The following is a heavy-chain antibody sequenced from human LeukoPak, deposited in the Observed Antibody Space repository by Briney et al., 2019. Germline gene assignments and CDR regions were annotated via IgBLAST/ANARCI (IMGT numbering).Heavy chain of an antibody. J-gene: IGHJ4*02. V-gene: IGHV1-69*13. D-gene: IGHD3-10*01. CDR3: ARDRGCYGSGSFNSLDY. CDR1: GGTFSSYA. Sequence: SVKVSCKASGGTFSSYAISWVRQAPGQGLEWMGGIIPIFGTANYAQKFQGRVTITADESTSTAYMELSSLRSEDTAVYYCARDRGCYGSGSFNSLDYWGQGTLVTVSS. CDR2: IIPIFGTA.